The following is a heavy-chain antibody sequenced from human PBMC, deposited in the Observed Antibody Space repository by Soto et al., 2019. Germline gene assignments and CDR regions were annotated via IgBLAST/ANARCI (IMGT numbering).Heavy chain of an antibody. D-gene: IGHD1-1*01. CDR2: IYYSGST. Sequence: SETLSLTCTVSGGSSDITSSYWAWVRQPPGKGLEWIAYIYYSGSTYYYPSIKSRITISLVTSTYQLSLRLSSVAAAVFSFYYCATVSIVGTKPYDFDSWGQGTLVTVSS. V-gene: IGHV4-39*02. J-gene: IGHJ4*02. CDR3: ATVSIVGTKPYDFDS. CDR1: GGSSDITSSY.